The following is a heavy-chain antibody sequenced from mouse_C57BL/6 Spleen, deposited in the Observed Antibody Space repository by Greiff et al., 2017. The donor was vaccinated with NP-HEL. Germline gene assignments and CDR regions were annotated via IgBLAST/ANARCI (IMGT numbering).Heavy chain of an antibody. V-gene: IGHV1-55*01. CDR2: IYPGSGST. D-gene: IGHD1-1*01. CDR1: GYTFTSYW. CDR3: ARSPIITTVVGNYFDY. Sequence: VQLQQPGAELVKPGASVKMSCKASGYTFTSYWITWVKQRPGQGLEWIGDIYPGSGSTNYNEKFKSKATLTVDTSSSTAYMQLSSLTSEDSAVYYCARSPIITTVVGNYFDYWGQGTTLTVSS. J-gene: IGHJ2*01.